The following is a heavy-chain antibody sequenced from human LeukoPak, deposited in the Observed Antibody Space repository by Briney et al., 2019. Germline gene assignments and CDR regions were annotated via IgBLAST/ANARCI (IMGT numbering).Heavy chain of an antibody. V-gene: IGHV3-64*01. CDR2: ISSNGGST. Sequence: GGSLRLSCAASGFTFSSYAMHWVRQAPGKGREYVSRISSNGGSTYYANSVKGRFTISRDNSTNTLYLQMGSLRAADMAVYYCARGGYYDFWSGTFDYWGQGTLVTVSS. CDR1: GFTFSSYA. D-gene: IGHD3-3*01. CDR3: ARGGYYDFWSGTFDY. J-gene: IGHJ4*02.